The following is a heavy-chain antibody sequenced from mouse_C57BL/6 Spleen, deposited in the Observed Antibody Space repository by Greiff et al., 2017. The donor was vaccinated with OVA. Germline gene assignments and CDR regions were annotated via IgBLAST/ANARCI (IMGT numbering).Heavy chain of an antibody. V-gene: IGHV2-5*01. CDR3: AKSITTVEGAMDY. Sequence: VMLVESGPGLVQPSQSLSITCTVSGFSLTSYGVHWVRQSPGKGLEWLGVIWRGGSTDYNAAFMSRLSITKDNSKSQVFFKMNSLQADDTAIYYCAKSITTVEGAMDYWGQGTSVTVSS. CDR2: IWRGGST. CDR1: GFSLTSYG. J-gene: IGHJ4*01. D-gene: IGHD1-1*01.